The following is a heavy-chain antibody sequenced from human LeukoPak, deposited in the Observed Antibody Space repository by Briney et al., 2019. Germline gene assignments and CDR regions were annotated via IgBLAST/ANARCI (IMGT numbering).Heavy chain of an antibody. CDR2: INPNSGGT. Sequence: ASVKVSCKASGYTFIGYYIHWVRQAPGQGLEWMGRINPNSGGTNYAQRFQGRVTMTRDTSISTAYMELSRLRSEDTAVYYCATQWQTNFDYWGQGTLVTVST. D-gene: IGHD6-19*01. CDR1: GYTFIGYY. J-gene: IGHJ4*02. CDR3: ATQWQTNFDY. V-gene: IGHV1-2*06.